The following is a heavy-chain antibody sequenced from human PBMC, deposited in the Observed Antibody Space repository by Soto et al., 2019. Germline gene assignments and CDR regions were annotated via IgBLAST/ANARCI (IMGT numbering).Heavy chain of an antibody. Sequence: GSLRLSCAAPGFTFSSYWMSWVRQAPGKGLEWVANIKQDGSEKYYVDSVKGRFTISRDNAKNSLYLQMNSLRAEDTAVYYCARVSGDEYYDFWSGYSYFDYWGQGTLVTVSS. J-gene: IGHJ4*02. D-gene: IGHD3-3*01. CDR2: IKQDGSEK. CDR3: ARVSGDEYYDFWSGYSYFDY. CDR1: GFTFSSYW. V-gene: IGHV3-7*01.